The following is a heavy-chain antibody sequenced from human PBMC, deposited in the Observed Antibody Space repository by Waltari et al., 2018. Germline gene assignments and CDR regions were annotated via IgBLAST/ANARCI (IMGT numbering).Heavy chain of an antibody. D-gene: IGHD2-15*01. CDR1: GYSFTGTL. CDR3: AAKGVVLPATFDY. J-gene: IGHJ4*02. V-gene: IGHV1-2*02. CDR2: INPNNGIT. Sequence: QVQLVQSGAELREPGASVKVSCQPSGYSFTGTLIHWVRQAPGQGLEWMGWINPNNGITNYAQKFQGRVTMTRDTSISTAYVELSSLRIDDTAVYYCAAKGVVLPATFDYWGQGTLVTVSS.